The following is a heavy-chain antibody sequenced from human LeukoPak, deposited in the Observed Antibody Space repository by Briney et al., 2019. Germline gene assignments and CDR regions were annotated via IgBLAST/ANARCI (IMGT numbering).Heavy chain of an antibody. CDR2: VNSDGSST. CDR1: GFTFTSYW. V-gene: IGHV3-74*01. J-gene: IGHJ6*02. Sequence: PGGSLRLSCAASGFTFTSYWMHWVRQAPGKGLVWVSRVNSDGSSTTYADSVRGRFTISRDNAKNTLYLQMNSLRAEDTAVYYCARGRYYGMDVWGQGTTVTVSS. CDR3: ARGRYYGMDV.